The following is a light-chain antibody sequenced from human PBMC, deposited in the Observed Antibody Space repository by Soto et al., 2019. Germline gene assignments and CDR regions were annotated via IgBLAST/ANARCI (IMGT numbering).Light chain of an antibody. V-gene: IGKV3D-7*01. CDR2: GAS. J-gene: IGKJ4*01. Sequence: PGERVTLSCRASQSVSSSYLTWYQQKPGQAPRLLIYGASTRATSIPARFSGSGSGTDFTLTISSLQPEDFAVYYCQQYNNGPLTFGGGTKVDIK. CDR3: QQYNNGPLT. CDR1: QSVSSSY.